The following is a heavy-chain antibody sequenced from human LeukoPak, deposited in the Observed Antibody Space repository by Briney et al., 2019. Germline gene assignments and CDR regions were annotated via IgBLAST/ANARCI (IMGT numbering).Heavy chain of an antibody. V-gene: IGHV4-38-2*01. CDR2: IYHSGST. CDR1: SYSISSGYY. CDR3: ARQGYLNYFDS. Sequence: PSETLSLTCAVSSYSISSGYYWGWIWQPPGKGLEWIGSIYHSGSTYYNPSLKSRLTISVDTSRNQFSLKLTSVTAADTAVYYCARQGYLNYFDSWGQGTLVTVSS. J-gene: IGHJ4*02. D-gene: IGHD1-26*01.